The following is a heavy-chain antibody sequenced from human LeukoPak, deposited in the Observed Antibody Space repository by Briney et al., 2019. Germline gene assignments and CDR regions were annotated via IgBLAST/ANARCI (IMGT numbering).Heavy chain of an antibody. V-gene: IGHV3-30*18. J-gene: IGHJ4*02. CDR2: ISDDGSVK. CDR1: GFPFSGYG. D-gene: IGHD6-19*01. CDR3: AKEDVSGWYGVDY. Sequence: GGPLRLSCAASGFPFSGYGMHWVRQAPGKGLEWMTIISDDGSVKYYAESVKGRFTISRDNSKNTLYLQMNSLRAEDTAVYYCAKEDVSGWYGVDYWGQGTLVTVSS.